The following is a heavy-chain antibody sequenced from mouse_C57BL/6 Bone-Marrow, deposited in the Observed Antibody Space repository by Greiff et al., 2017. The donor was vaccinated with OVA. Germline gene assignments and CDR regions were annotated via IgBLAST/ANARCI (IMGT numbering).Heavy chain of an antibody. V-gene: IGHV5-4*01. CDR2: ISDGGSYT. CDR3: ARDLLAY. Sequence: EVHLVESGGGLVKPGGSLKLSCAASGFTFSSYAMSWVRQTPEKRLEWVATISDGGSYTYYPDNVKGRFTISRDNAKNNLYLQMSHLKSEDTAMYYCARDLLAYWGQGTTLTVSS. J-gene: IGHJ2*01. CDR1: GFTFSSYA.